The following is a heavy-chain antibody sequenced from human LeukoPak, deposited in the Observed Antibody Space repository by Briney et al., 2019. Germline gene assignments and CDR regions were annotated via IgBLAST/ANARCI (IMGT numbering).Heavy chain of an antibody. CDR3: AREKSDYGDAFDI. J-gene: IGHJ3*02. V-gene: IGHV1-69*04. CDR2: IIPILGIA. CDR1: GGTFSSYA. D-gene: IGHD4-17*01. Sequence: GSSVKVSCKASGGTFSSYAISWVRQAPGQGLEWMGRIIPILGIANYAQKFQGRVTITADKSTSTAYMELSSLRSEDTAVYYRAREKSDYGDAFDIWGQGTMVTVSS.